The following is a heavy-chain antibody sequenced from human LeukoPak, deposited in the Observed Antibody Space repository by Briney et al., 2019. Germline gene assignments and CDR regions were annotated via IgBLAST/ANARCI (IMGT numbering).Heavy chain of an antibody. CDR1: GYTFTGYY. CDR2: INPNGGGT. D-gene: IGHD3-16*02. Sequence: ASVKVSCKASGYTFTGYYMHWVRQAPGQGLEWMGWINPNGGGTNYAQKFQGRVTMTRDTSISTAYMELSRLRSDDTAVYYCARVASYYDYVWGSYRFDWFDPWGQGTLVTVSS. J-gene: IGHJ5*02. CDR3: ARVASYYDYVWGSYRFDWFDP. V-gene: IGHV1-2*02.